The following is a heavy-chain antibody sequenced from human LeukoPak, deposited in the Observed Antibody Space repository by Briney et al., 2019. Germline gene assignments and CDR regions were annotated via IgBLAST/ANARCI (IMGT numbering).Heavy chain of an antibody. CDR1: GFNLMAHW. CDR3: TRERSRAEDD. CDR2: INQGGSDK. J-gene: IGHJ4*02. D-gene: IGHD1-14*01. Sequence: PGGSLRLSCAASGFNLMAHWICWVGRAPGKGLEWVANINQGGSDKYYVDSVKGRFTISRDNANNLLYLQMNCLRGEDTTGYYCTRERSRAEDDWGQGTLVTVSS. V-gene: IGHV3-7*01.